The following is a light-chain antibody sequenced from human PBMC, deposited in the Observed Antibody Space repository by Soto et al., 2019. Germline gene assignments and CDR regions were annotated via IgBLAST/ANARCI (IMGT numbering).Light chain of an antibody. CDR1: QSVSSS. Sequence: EIVMTQSPATLSMSPGERATLSCRASQSVSSSLAWYQQNPGQAPRLLIYTASTRATGIPARFSGSGSGTEFTLTISSLQSEDFAVYYCQKYDDWPLTFGQGTRLDIK. CDR2: TAS. V-gene: IGKV3-15*01. J-gene: IGKJ5*01. CDR3: QKYDDWPLT.